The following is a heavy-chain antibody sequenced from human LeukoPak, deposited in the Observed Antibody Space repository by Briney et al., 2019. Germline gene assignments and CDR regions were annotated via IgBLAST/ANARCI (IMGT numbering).Heavy chain of an antibody. D-gene: IGHD2-15*01. CDR1: GFTFSSYG. Sequence: GRSLRLSCAAYGFTFSSYGMHWVRQAPGKGLEWVAVISYDGSNKYYADSVKGRFTISRDNSKNTLYLQMNSLRAEDTAVYYCAPTLARYRYCSGASCRGYFQHWGQGTLVTVSS. CDR3: APTLARYRYCSGASCRGYFQH. CDR2: ISYDGSNK. V-gene: IGHV3-30*03. J-gene: IGHJ1*01.